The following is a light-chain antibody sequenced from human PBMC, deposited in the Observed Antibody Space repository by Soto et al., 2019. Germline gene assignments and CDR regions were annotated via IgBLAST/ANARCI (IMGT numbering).Light chain of an antibody. J-gene: IGKJ4*01. CDR2: DAS. Sequence: EIVFTHSPATLSLSPGERATLSCRASQSVSSYLAWYQQKPGQAPRLLIYDASNRATGIPARFSGSGSGTDFTLTISSLETEDFAVYYCQQRSNWPLTFGGGTKVDIK. V-gene: IGKV3-11*01. CDR1: QSVSSY. CDR3: QQRSNWPLT.